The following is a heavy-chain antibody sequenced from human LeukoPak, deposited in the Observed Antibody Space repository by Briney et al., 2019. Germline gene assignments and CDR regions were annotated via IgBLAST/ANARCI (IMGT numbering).Heavy chain of an antibody. D-gene: IGHD3-16*01. CDR1: GFNFGDYY. J-gene: IGHJ4*02. Sequence: GGSLRLSCGVSGFNFGDYYMAWIRQAPGKGLEWVSHISSIGSALYYADSVKGRFTISRDNSKNTLYLQMNSLRAEDTAVYYCATWVSLDYWGQGTLVTVSS. CDR3: ATWVSLDY. CDR2: ISSIGSAL. V-gene: IGHV3-11*04.